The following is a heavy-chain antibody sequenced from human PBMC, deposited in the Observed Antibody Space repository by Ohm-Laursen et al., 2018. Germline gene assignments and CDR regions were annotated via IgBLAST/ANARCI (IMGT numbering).Heavy chain of an antibody. J-gene: IGHJ4*02. Sequence: GSLRLSCAASGFTFSSYAMTWVRQAPGKGLEWVSTISDSRGNTYYADSVKGRFTISRDNSKNTLYLQMNSLRAEDTAVYYCAKTYGGNSGGDYWGQGTLVTVSS. CDR2: ISDSRGNT. D-gene: IGHD4-23*01. CDR3: AKTYGGNSGGDY. CDR1: GFTFSSYA. V-gene: IGHV3-23*01.